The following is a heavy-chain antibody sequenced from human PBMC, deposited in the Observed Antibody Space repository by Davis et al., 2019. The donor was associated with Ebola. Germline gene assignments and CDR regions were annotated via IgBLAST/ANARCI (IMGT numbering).Heavy chain of an antibody. CDR2: INSDGSST. J-gene: IGHJ6*02. Sequence: GESLKISCAASGFTFSSHWMHWVRQAPGKGLVWVSRINSDGSSTSYADSVKGRFTISRDNAKNTLYLQMNSLRAEDTAVYYCARVGLGWLGPLYYYYGMDVWGQGTTVTVSS. CDR3: ARVGLGWLGPLYYYYGMDV. CDR1: GFTFSSHW. V-gene: IGHV3-74*01. D-gene: IGHD3-3*01.